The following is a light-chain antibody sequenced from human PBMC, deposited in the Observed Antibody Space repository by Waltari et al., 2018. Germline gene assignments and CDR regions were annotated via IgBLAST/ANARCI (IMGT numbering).Light chain of an antibody. CDR3: QQYGSSPIS. J-gene: IGKJ4*01. Sequence: EIVLTQSPGTLSLSPGERATLSCRASQSVNGRYLAWYQQKPGQGPRLLIYDASNRATGIPDRFSGSGSGTDFSLTISRLEPEDLAVYYCQQYGSSPISFGGGTKVEIK. CDR1: QSVNGRY. CDR2: DAS. V-gene: IGKV3-20*01.